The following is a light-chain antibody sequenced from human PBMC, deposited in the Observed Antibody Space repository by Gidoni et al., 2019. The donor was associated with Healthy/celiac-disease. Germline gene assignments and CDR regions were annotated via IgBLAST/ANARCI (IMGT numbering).Light chain of an antibody. CDR2: DAS. Sequence: ELVLTQSPATLSLSPRERATLSCRASQSVSSYLAWYHQKPGQAPRLLIYDASNRATGIPARFSGSGSGTDFTLTISSLEPEDFAVYYCQQRSNWPTFGQXTKLEIK. CDR3: QQRSNWPT. J-gene: IGKJ2*01. V-gene: IGKV3-11*01. CDR1: QSVSSY.